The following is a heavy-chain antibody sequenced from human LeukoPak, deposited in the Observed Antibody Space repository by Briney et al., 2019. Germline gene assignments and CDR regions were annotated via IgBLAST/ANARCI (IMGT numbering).Heavy chain of an antibody. CDR1: GFTFSSYW. CDR2: IKSDGSTT. J-gene: IGHJ4*02. CDR3: ARGVDTHFDY. Sequence: PGGSLRLSCAASGFTFSSYWMHCVRQAPGKGLVWVSRIKSDGSTTTYADSVKGRFTISRDNAKNTLYLQMNSLRAEDTAVYYCARGVDTHFDYWGQGTLVTVSS. D-gene: IGHD5-18*01. V-gene: IGHV3-74*01.